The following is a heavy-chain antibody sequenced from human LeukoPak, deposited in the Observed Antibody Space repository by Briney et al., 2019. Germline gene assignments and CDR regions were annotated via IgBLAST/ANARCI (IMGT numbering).Heavy chain of an antibody. V-gene: IGHV4-38-2*02. Sequence: SETLSLTCTVSGYSISSGYYWGWIRQPPGKGLEWIGSIYHSGSTNYNPSLKSRVTISVDTSKNQFSLKLSSVTAADTAVYYCARGRTQLHAYYYYYMDVWGKGTTVTVSS. CDR3: ARGRTQLHAYYYYYMDV. D-gene: IGHD5-18*01. CDR2: IYHSGST. J-gene: IGHJ6*03. CDR1: GYSISSGYY.